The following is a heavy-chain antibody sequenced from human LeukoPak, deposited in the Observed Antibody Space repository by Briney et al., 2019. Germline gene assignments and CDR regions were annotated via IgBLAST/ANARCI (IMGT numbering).Heavy chain of an antibody. Sequence: SETLSLTGTVSGGSISSGSYYWSWLWQPAGKGLERIGRIYTSGSTNYNPSLKSRVTISVDTSKNQFSLKLSSVTAADTAVYYCARDVYNWNDNWFDPWGQGTVVTVSS. CDR3: ARDVYNWNDNWFDP. V-gene: IGHV4-61*02. CDR2: IYTSGST. D-gene: IGHD1-1*01. CDR1: GGSISSGSYY. J-gene: IGHJ5*02.